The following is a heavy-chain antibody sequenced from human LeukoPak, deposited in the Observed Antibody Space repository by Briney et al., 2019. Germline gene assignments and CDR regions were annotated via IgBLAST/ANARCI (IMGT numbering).Heavy chain of an antibody. V-gene: IGHV4-39*01. J-gene: IGHJ4*02. CDR1: GGSISSSSYY. CDR2: IYYSGST. CDR3: ARHSGRYYYDSSAYYFDY. D-gene: IGHD3-22*01. Sequence: SETLSLTCTVSGGSISSSSYYWGWIRQPPGKGLEWIGSIYYSGSTYYNPPLKSRVTISVDTSKNQFSLKLSSVTAADTAVYYCARHSGRYYYDSSAYYFDYWGQGTLVTVSS.